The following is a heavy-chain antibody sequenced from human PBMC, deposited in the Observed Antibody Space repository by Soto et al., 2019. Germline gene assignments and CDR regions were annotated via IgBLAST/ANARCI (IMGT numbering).Heavy chain of an antibody. J-gene: IGHJ4*02. V-gene: IGHV1-69*02. D-gene: IGHD6-19*01. CDR3: ARGPQWLVLGDY. CDR1: GGTFRSYT. CDR2: IIPILGIA. Sequence: QVQLVQSGAEVKKPGSSVKVSCKASGGTFRSYTISWVRQAPGQSHEWMGRIIPILGIANYAQKFQGRVTITADKSTSTAYMELSSLRSEDTAVYYCARGPQWLVLGDYWGQGTLVTVSS.